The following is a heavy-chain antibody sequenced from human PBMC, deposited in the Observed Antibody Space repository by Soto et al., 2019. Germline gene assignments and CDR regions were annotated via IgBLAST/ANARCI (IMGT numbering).Heavy chain of an antibody. V-gene: IGHV3-30*18. CDR3: AKDSVKAEVNYFDY. Sequence: GGSLRLSCAASGFTFSSYGMHWVRQAPGKGLEWVAVISYDGSNKYYADSVKGRFTISRDNSKNTLYLQMNSLRAEDTAVYYCAKDSVKAEVNYFDYWGQGTLVTVSS. CDR1: GFTFSSYG. CDR2: ISYDGSNK. J-gene: IGHJ4*02.